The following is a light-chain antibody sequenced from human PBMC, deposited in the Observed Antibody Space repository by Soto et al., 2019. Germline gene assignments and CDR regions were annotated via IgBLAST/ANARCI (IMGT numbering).Light chain of an antibody. CDR1: SSDVGGSNY. CDR3: SSYTSSSIPYV. CDR2: DVS. Sequence: QSVLTQPASVSGSPGQSITISCTGTSSDVGGSNYVSWYQQHPGKAPKLMIYDVSDRPSGVSNRFSGSKSGNTASLTISGLQAEDEADYYCSSYTSSSIPYVFGTGTKVTVL. V-gene: IGLV2-14*01. J-gene: IGLJ1*01.